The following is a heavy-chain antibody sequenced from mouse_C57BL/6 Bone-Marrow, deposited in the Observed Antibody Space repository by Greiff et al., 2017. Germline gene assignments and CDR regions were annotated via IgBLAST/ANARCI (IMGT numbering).Heavy chain of an antibody. V-gene: IGHV5-16*01. J-gene: IGHJ4*01. CDR1: GFTFSDYY. Sequence: EVKGVESEGGLVQPGSSLKLSCTASGFTFSDYYMAWVRPVPDKGLEWVANIHNDGSSTYYLDPLKSRFIISRDNAKNNLYLQMSSLKSEDTATYYCARDEGLYAMDYWGQGTSVTVSS. CDR2: IHNDGSST. CDR3: ARDEGLYAMDY. D-gene: IGHD3-3*01.